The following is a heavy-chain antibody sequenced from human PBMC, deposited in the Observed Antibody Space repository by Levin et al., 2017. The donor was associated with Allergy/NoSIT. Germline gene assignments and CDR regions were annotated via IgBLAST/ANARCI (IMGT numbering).Heavy chain of an antibody. J-gene: IGHJ4*02. Sequence: LSLTCAASGFSFSSYGMHWVRQAPGKGLEWVAVIWYDGSNKYYADSVKGRFTISRDNSKNTVYLQMNSLRAEDTAVYYCARDLPGGDFDYWGQGTLVTVSS. CDR3: ARDLPGGDFDY. V-gene: IGHV3-33*01. CDR2: IWYDGSNK. CDR1: GFSFSSYG. D-gene: IGHD3-10*01.